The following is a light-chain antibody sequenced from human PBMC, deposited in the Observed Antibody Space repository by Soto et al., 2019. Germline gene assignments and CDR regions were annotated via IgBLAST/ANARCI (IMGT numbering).Light chain of an antibody. Sequence: DIQMTQSPSTLSGSVGDRVTITCRASQTISSWLAWYQQKPGKAPKLLIYKASTLKSGVTSRFSGSGSGTEFTLTISSLQPDDFATYCCQHYNSYSEAFGQGTKVDIK. V-gene: IGKV1-5*03. CDR3: QHYNSYSEA. J-gene: IGKJ1*01. CDR2: KAS. CDR1: QTISSW.